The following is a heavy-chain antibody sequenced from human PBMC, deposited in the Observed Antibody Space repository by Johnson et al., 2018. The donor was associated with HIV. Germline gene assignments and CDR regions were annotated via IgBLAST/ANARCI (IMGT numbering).Heavy chain of an antibody. CDR2: ISYDGSNK. CDR3: AREGASAGPTDAFDI. CDR1: GFTFSSYA. Sequence: QMLLVESGGGVVQPRRSLRLSCAASGFTFSSYAMHWVRQAPGKGLEWVAVISYDGSNKYYADSVKGRFTISRDNSKNTLYLQMNSLRAEDTALYYCAREGASAGPTDAFDIWGQGTMVTVSS. D-gene: IGHD6-13*01. V-gene: IGHV3-30-3*01. J-gene: IGHJ3*02.